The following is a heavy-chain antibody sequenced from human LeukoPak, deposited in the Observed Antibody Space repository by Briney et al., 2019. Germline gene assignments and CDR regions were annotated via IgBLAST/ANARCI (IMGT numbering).Heavy chain of an antibody. V-gene: IGHV3-23*01. J-gene: IGHJ4*02. Sequence: SLRLSCAASGFTFSIYAMGWVRQAPGEGVEWVSAISGSGGSTYYADSVKGRFTISRDNSKNTLYLQMNSLRAEDTAVYYCAKEDAGSYGSFDYWGQGTLVTVSS. CDR1: GFTFSIYA. D-gene: IGHD1-26*01. CDR3: AKEDAGSYGSFDY. CDR2: ISGSGGST.